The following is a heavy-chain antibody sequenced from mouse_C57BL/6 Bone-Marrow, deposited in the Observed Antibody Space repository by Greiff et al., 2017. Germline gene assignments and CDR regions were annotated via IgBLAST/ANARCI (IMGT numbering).Heavy chain of an antibody. CDR3: ARREDYAMDY. Sequence: QVQLQQSGAELARPGASVKLSCKASGYTFTSYGISWVKQRTGQGLEWIGAIYPKSGNTYYNEKFKGKATLTADKSSSTAYIELRSLTSEDSAVYVCARREDYAMDYWGQGTSVTVSS. J-gene: IGHJ4*01. CDR1: GYTFTSYG. CDR2: IYPKSGNT. V-gene: IGHV1-81*01.